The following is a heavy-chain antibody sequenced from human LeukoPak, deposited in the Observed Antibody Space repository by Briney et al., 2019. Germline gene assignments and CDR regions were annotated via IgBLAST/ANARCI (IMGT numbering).Heavy chain of an antibody. V-gene: IGHV3-30-3*01. Sequence: GGSLRLSCAASGFTFSSYAMHWVRQAPGKGLEWVAVISYDGSNKYYADSVKGRFTISRDNSKNTLYQQMNSLRAEDTAVYYCAKGGGYGDSYYFDYWGQGTLVTVSS. CDR2: ISYDGSNK. D-gene: IGHD4-17*01. CDR1: GFTFSSYA. CDR3: AKGGGYGDSYYFDY. J-gene: IGHJ4*02.